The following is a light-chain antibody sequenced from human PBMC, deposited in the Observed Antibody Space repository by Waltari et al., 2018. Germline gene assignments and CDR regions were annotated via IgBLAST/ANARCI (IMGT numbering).Light chain of an antibody. J-gene: IGKJ3*01. Sequence: DIVMTQSPDSLAVSLGERATINCRSSQSILFRSTNKNYLSWYQQKPGQPPKLLIYWASSRKSGAPDRFSGRCCGADFSLTIGSLQAEDVAVYYCQQYYTAPATFGPGTKVDVK. CDR2: WAS. CDR3: QQYYTAPAT. CDR1: QSILFRSTNKNY. V-gene: IGKV4-1*01.